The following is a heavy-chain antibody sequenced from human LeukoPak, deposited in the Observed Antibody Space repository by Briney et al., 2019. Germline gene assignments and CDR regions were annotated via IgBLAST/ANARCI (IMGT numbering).Heavy chain of an antibody. D-gene: IGHD2-15*01. Sequence: SETLSLTCTVSGGSISSYYWSWIRQPAGKGLEWIGRIYTSGSTNYNPSLKSRVTMSVDTSKNQFSLKLSSVTAADTAVYYCARGRYCSGGSCHFDYWGQGTLVTVSS. V-gene: IGHV4-4*07. J-gene: IGHJ4*02. CDR2: IYTSGST. CDR1: GGSISSYY. CDR3: ARGRYCSGGSCHFDY.